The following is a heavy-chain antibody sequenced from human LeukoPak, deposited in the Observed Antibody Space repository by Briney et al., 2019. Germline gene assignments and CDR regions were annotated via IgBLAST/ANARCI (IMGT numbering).Heavy chain of an antibody. CDR3: ARVRDYYDSSGYYYANWFDP. V-gene: IGHV4-30-4*01. Sequence: SETLSLTCTVSGGSISSGDSYWSWIRQPPGKGLEWIGYIYYSGSTYYNPSLKSRVTISIDTSKNQFSLKLSSVTAADTAVYYCARVRDYYDSSGYYYANWFDPWGQGTLVTVSS. D-gene: IGHD3-22*01. CDR2: IYYSGST. J-gene: IGHJ5*02. CDR1: GGSISSGDSY.